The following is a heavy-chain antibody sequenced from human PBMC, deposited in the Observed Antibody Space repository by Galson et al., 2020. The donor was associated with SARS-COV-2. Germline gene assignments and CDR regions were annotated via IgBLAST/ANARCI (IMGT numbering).Heavy chain of an antibody. D-gene: IGHD4-4*01. CDR1: GYTFTSYY. V-gene: IGHV1-46*01. Sequence: ASVTVSCKASGYTFTSYYIHWVRQAPGQELEWMGIINPSGGGTTYAQKFQGRVTMTRDTSTSTVYMELSSLRSEDTAVYYCARDSQGGNDYNYLLFWGQGTLVTVSS. CDR3: ARDSQGGNDYNYLLF. CDR2: INPSGGGT. J-gene: IGHJ4*02.